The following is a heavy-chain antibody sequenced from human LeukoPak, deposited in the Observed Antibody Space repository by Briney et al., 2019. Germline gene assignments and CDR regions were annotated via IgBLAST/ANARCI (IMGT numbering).Heavy chain of an antibody. CDR1: AYTFTIYG. Sequence: ASVTVSFKSSAYTFTIYGISWVRHAPGQGQEWMGWSSAYNGNTNYAQKLQGRVTMTTDTSTSTAFLELRSLRSDDTAVYYCARDPSLRLGELSSFDYWGQGTLVTVSS. CDR2: SSAYNGNT. CDR3: ARDPSLRLGELSSFDY. V-gene: IGHV1-18*01. D-gene: IGHD3-16*02. J-gene: IGHJ4*02.